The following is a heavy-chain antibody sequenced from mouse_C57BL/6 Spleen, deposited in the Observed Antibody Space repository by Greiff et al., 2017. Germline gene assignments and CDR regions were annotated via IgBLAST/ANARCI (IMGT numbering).Heavy chain of an antibody. CDR3: ARKALLLYFDV. CDR1: GYSFTDSN. CDR2: INPNYGTT. V-gene: IGHV1-39*01. J-gene: IGHJ1*03. Sequence: LVESGPELVKPGASVQISCKASGYSFTDSNMNWVKQSNGKSLEWIGVINPNYGTTSYNQKFKGKATLTVDQSSSTAYMQLNSLTSEDAAVYYCARKALLLYFDVWGTGTTVTVAS. D-gene: IGHD2-12*01.